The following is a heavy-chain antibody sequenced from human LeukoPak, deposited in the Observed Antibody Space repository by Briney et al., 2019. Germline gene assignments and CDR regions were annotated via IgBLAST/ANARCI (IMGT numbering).Heavy chain of an antibody. Sequence: ASVKVSCKASGGTFSSYAISWVRQAPGQGLEWMGGTIPIFGTANYAQKFQGRVTITADESTSTAYMELSSLRSEDTAVYYCARDIVVVPAASRPPNWFDPWGQGTLVTVSS. V-gene: IGHV1-69*01. CDR1: GGTFSSYA. D-gene: IGHD2-2*01. CDR3: ARDIVVVPAASRPPNWFDP. J-gene: IGHJ5*02. CDR2: TIPIFGTA.